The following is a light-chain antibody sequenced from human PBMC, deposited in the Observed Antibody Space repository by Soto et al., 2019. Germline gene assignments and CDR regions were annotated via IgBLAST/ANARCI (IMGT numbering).Light chain of an antibody. Sequence: DIQMTQSPSSLSASVGDRVTITCRASQSISSYLNWYQQKPGKAPKLLIYAASSLQSGVTSRFSGSGSGTYFTLTISSLQPEDFATYYCQQSYSTPRSTFGGGTKVEIK. CDR3: QQSYSTPRST. J-gene: IGKJ4*01. CDR1: QSISSY. V-gene: IGKV1-39*01. CDR2: AAS.